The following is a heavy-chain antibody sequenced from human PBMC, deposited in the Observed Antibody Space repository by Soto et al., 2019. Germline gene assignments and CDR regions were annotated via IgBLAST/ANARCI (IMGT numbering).Heavy chain of an antibody. CDR3: AREFPTFGNAFDI. CDR1: GFIFSSYS. V-gene: IGHV3-21*01. D-gene: IGHD3-16*01. CDR2: ISSSSSYI. Sequence: PGGSLRLSCAASGFIFSSYSMNWVRQAPGKGLEWVSSISSSSSYIYYADSVKGRFTISRDNAKNSLYLQMNSLRAEDTAVYYCAREFPTFGNAFDIWGQGTMVTVSS. J-gene: IGHJ3*02.